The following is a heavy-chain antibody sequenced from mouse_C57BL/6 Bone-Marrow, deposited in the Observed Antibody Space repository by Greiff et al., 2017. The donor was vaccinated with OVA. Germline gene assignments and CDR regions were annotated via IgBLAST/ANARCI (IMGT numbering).Heavy chain of an antibody. CDR1: GYTFTSYW. D-gene: IGHD2-3*01. J-gene: IGHJ3*01. CDR3: ARIGYYLFAY. Sequence: QVQLQQPGAELVRPGSSVKLSCKASGYTFTSYWMDWVKQRPGPGLEWIGNIYPSDSETHYNQKFKDKATLTVDKSSSTAYMQLSSLTSEDSAVYYCARIGYYLFAYWGQGTLVTVSA. CDR2: IYPSDSET. V-gene: IGHV1-61*01.